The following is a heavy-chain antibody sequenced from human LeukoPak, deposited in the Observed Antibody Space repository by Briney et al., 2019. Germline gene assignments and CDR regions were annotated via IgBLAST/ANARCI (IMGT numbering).Heavy chain of an antibody. CDR2: ISWNSGSI. J-gene: IGHJ6*04. D-gene: IGHD3-10*02. V-gene: IGHV3-9*01. CDR1: GFTFDDYA. Sequence: GGSLRLSCAASGFTFDDYAMHWVRQAPGKGLEWVSGISWNSGSIGYADSVKGRFTISRDNAKNSLYLQMNSLRAEDTAGYYCAELGITMIGGVWGKGTTVTISS. CDR3: AELGITMIGGV.